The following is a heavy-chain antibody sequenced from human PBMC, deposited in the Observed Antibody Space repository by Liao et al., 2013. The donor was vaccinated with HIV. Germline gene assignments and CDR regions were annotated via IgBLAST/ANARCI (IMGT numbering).Heavy chain of an antibody. Sequence: QVQLQESGPGLVKPSETLSLTCTVSGGSISGYYWSWIRQPPGKGLEWIGYIYNSGRTNYNPSLKSRVTISVDTSKKQLSLKLSSVTAADTAVYYCARDHNYYDSSGYGPYFDYWGHGNPGRRLL. CDR2: IYNSGRT. V-gene: IGHV4-59*01. J-gene: IGHJ4*02. CDR3: ARDHNYYDSSGYGPYFDY. CDR1: GGSISGYY. D-gene: IGHD3-22*01.